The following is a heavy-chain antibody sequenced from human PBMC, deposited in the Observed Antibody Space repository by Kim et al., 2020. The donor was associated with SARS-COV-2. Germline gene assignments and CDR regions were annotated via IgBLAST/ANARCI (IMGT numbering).Heavy chain of an antibody. V-gene: IGHV4-30-2*05. CDR3: ARTKRITIFGVVQWFDP. J-gene: IGHJ5*02. D-gene: IGHD3-3*01. Sequence: LKSRVPISVNTSKNQFSLKRSSVTAADTAVYYCARTKRITIFGVVQWFDPWGQGTLVTVSS.